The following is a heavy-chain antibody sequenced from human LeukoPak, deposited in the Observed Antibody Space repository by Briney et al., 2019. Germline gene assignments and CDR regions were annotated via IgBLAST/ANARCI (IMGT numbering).Heavy chain of an antibody. Sequence: PSQTLSVTCTVSGGSISSGDDYWSWIRQPPGKGLEWIGYIYYSGSTYYNPSLKSRVTISVDTSKNQFSLKLSSVTAADTAVYFCARGGPSELDPWGQGTLVTVSS. CDR3: ARGGPSELDP. V-gene: IGHV4-30-4*08. CDR1: GGSISSGDDY. J-gene: IGHJ5*02. D-gene: IGHD1-14*01. CDR2: IYYSGST.